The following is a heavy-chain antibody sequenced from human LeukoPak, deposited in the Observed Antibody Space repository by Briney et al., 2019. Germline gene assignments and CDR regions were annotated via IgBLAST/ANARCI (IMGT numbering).Heavy chain of an antibody. CDR2: IKQDGSEK. CDR3: ARDGPSSSPAMDV. J-gene: IGHJ6*03. Sequence: GGSLRLSCAASGFTFSSYWMSWVRQAPGKGLERVANIKQDGSEKYYVDSVKGRFTISRDNAKNSLYLQMNSLRAEDTAVYYSARDGPSSSPAMDVWGKGTTVTVSS. V-gene: IGHV3-7*01. D-gene: IGHD6-6*01. CDR1: GFTFSSYW.